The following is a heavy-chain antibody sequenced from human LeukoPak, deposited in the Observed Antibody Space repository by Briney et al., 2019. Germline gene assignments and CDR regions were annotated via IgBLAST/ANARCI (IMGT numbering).Heavy chain of an antibody. J-gene: IGHJ4*02. Sequence: GSLKTSCKGSGYSFTSYWIGWVRQMPGKGLEWMGIIYPGASDTRYSPSFQGQVTISADKSISTAYLQWSSLKASDTAMYYCARQGEDSSWYYFDYWGQGTLVTVSS. CDR1: GYSFTSYW. CDR2: IYPGASDT. CDR3: ARQGEDSSWYYFDY. V-gene: IGHV5-51*01. D-gene: IGHD6-13*01.